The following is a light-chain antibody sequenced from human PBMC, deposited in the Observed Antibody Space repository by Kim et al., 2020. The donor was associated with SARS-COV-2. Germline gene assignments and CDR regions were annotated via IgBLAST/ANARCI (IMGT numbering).Light chain of an antibody. J-gene: IGKJ3*01. Sequence: ASVEDRVTSTCRESQSISSYLNWYEQKPGKAPNLLIYAASSLQSGGPSRFSGSGSGTDFTLTISSLRPEDFASYFCPQSYSTPFTFGPGNKVDI. CDR1: QSISSY. CDR2: AAS. V-gene: IGKV1-39*01. CDR3: PQSYSTPFT.